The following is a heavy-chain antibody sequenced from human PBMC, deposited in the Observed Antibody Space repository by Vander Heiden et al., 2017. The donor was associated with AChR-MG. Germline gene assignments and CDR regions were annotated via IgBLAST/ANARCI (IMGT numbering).Heavy chain of an antibody. CDR1: GYTFTDFD. D-gene: IGHD1-26*01. V-gene: IGHV1-8*02. J-gene: IGHJ3*02. CDR3: ARAERGRTCSFCGFDI. Sequence: QAPLVQSGSEVRKPGASVRVSCSASGYTFTDFDINWVRQAPGQGLEWMGWTNPSSGNAAFAERFQGRVTSSSRSSTGTAYLELTTLTSGDTALYFCARAERGRTCSFCGFDIWGQGTMVTVS. CDR2: TNPSSGNA.